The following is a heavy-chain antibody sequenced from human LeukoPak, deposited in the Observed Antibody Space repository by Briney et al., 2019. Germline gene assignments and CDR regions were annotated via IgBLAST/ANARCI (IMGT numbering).Heavy chain of an antibody. CDR2: ISGSGGNT. D-gene: IGHD3-10*01. CDR1: GGTFSSYA. Sequence: GASVKVSCKASGGTFSSYAISWVRQAPGKGPEWVSAISGSGGNTYYADSVKGRFTISRDNPKNTMYLQMNSLRAEDTAVYYCAKYNYYGSGSYYNDFDYWGQGTLVTVSS. CDR3: AKYNYYGSGSYYNDFDY. J-gene: IGHJ4*02. V-gene: IGHV3-23*01.